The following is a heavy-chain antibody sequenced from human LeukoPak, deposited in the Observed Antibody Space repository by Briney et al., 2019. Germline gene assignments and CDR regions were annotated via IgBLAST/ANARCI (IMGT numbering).Heavy chain of an antibody. CDR3: TKDLTPGGADV. CDR1: GFTSDDHA. J-gene: IGHJ6*02. D-gene: IGHD3-10*01. CDR2: IMWRSGST. V-gene: IGHV3-9*02. Sequence: GGSLRLSCAVSGFTSDDHAMHWVRQASGKGLEWVAGIMWRSGSTGYGDSVKGRFTISRDNAKKSPYLQMNGLRVEDTAFYYCTKDLTPGGADVWGQGTTVTVSS.